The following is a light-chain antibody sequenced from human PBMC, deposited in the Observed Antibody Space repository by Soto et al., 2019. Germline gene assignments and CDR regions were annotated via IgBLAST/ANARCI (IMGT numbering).Light chain of an antibody. CDR2: AAS. Sequence: DIQMTQSPSSLSASVGDSVTITCRASQSISSYLNWYQQKPGKAPKLLIYAASSLQSGVSSRFSGSGSGTDFTLTISSLQPEDFATYYCQQSYSTPRTSGQGTKVDIK. CDR3: QQSYSTPRT. V-gene: IGKV1-39*01. J-gene: IGKJ1*01. CDR1: QSISSY.